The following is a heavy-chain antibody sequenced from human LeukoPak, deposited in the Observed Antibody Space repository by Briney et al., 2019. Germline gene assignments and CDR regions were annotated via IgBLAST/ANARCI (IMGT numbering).Heavy chain of an antibody. CDR2: ISDGTTT. CDR3: ARGNYYAMDV. V-gene: IGHV3-74*01. Sequence: GGSLRLSCAASGFTFSSYWMHWVRQAPGKGLVWVSRISDGTTTNYADSVKGRFTISRDNAKNTLFPQMNSLRAEDTAVYYCARGNYYAMDVWGQGTTVTVSS. J-gene: IGHJ6*02. CDR1: GFTFSSYW.